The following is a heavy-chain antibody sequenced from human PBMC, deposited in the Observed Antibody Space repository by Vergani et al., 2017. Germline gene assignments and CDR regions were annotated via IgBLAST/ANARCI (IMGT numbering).Heavy chain of an antibody. V-gene: IGHV3-9*01. CDR3: AKVIGYGSGSYYHY. J-gene: IGHJ4*02. CDR1: GFTFDDYA. D-gene: IGHD3-10*01. Sequence: EVQLVESGGGLVQPGRSLRLSCAASGFTFDDYAMHWVRQAPGKGLEWVSGISWNSGSIGYADSVMGRFTISRDNAKNSLYLQMNSLRAEDTALYYCAKVIGYGSGSYYHYWGQGTLVTVSS. CDR2: ISWNSGSI.